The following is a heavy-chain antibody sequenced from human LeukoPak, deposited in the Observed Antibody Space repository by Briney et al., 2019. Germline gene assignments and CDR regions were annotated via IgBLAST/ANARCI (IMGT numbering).Heavy chain of an antibody. D-gene: IGHD2-15*01. CDR1: GGSISSYY. CDR3: ATRSTGVAATFDS. J-gene: IGHJ4*02. CDR2: ISYSGHT. Sequence: TSETLSLTCSVSGGSISSYYWSWIRQPPGKGLEWIGYISYSGHTNYNPSLKSRVTISVDTSKNQFSLKLRSVTAADSAVYYCATRSTGVAATFDSWGQGALVTVCS. V-gene: IGHV4-59*01.